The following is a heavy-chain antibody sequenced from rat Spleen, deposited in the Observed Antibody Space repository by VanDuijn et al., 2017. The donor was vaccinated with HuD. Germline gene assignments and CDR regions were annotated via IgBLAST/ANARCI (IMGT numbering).Heavy chain of an antibody. CDR1: GLTFNNYW. CDR3: ARHGLYNNYGWVAY. V-gene: IGHV5-31*01. CDR2: ITNTGGST. J-gene: IGHJ3*01. Sequence: EVQLVESGGGLVQPGRSLKLSCVASGLTFNNYWMTWIRQAPGKGLEWVASITNTGGSTYYPDSVKGRITISRDDAKSTLYLQMERLRSEDTASYYCARHGLYNNYGWVAYGGQGTLVTVSS. D-gene: IGHD1-10*01.